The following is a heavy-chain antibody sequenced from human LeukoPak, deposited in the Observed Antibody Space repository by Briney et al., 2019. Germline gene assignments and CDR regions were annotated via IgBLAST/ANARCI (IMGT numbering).Heavy chain of an antibody. V-gene: IGHV1-18*01. Sequence: GASVKVSCKASGYTFTSYGISWVRQAPGQGLEWMGWISAYNGNTNYAQKLQGRVTMTTDTSTSTAYMELRSLRSDDTAVYYCTRAGIPGYCSGASCSNWFDPWGQGTLVTVSS. D-gene: IGHD2-15*01. CDR3: TRAGIPGYCSGASCSNWFDP. J-gene: IGHJ5*02. CDR1: GYTFTSYG. CDR2: ISAYNGNT.